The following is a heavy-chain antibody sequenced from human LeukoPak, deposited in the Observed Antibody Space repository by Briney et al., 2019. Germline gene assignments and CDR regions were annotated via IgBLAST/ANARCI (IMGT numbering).Heavy chain of an antibody. J-gene: IGHJ4*02. D-gene: IGHD3-10*01. V-gene: IGHV4-61*01. CDR1: GGSVNSGSYY. CDR2: IFYSGST. Sequence: SETLSLTCTVSGGSVNSGSYYWTWIRQPPGKGLEWIGYIFYSGSTNYKSSLKSRVSISVDTSKNQFSLKLSSVTAADTAVYYCARVLSSEYYFDYWGQGTLVTVSS. CDR3: ARVLSSEYYFDY.